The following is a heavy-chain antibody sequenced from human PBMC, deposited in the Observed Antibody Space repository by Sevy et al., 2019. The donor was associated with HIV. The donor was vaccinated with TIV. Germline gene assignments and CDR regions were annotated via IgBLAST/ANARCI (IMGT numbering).Heavy chain of an antibody. D-gene: IGHD6-13*01. CDR3: TRWKAAQSIFDY. J-gene: IGHJ4*02. CDR1: GFTFGDYC. CDR2: LKSDVYGGTV. Sequence: GGSLRLSCTASGFTFGDYCMSWVRQAPGKGLEWVAFLKSDVYGGTVDHAASVGGRFFISREDSKTIAYLHMNDLKTEVTGVYYCTRWKAAQSIFDYWGQGALVTVSS. V-gene: IGHV3-49*04.